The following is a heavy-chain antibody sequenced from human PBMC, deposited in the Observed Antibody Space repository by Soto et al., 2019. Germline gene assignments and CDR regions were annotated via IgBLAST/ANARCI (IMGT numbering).Heavy chain of an antibody. D-gene: IGHD2-8*01. CDR2: IIPLFGTA. CDR3: ARSCSDGVCYSSYYGMDV. V-gene: IGHV1-69*01. Sequence: QVQLVQSGAEVKQPGSSVKVSCKASGGTISNYAFSWVRQAPGQGLEWMGGIIPLFGTANYAQKFLDRVTITADEFTRTASMELSSLRCEDTAVYYCARSCSDGVCYSSYYGMDVWGQGTTVTVSS. J-gene: IGHJ6*02. CDR1: GGTISNYA.